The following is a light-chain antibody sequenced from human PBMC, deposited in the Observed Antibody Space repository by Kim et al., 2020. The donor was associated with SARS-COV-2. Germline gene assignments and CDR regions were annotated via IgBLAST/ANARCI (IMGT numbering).Light chain of an antibody. CDR1: QGVGSD. V-gene: IGKV3-15*01. CDR2: GAS. Sequence: SPGERATLSCRASQGVGSDLAWDQQKPGQAPRLLIYGASTRATGIPARFSGSGSGTDFTLTIGSLQSEDFAVYYCQQYHNWPPLTFGGGTKVDIK. CDR3: QQYHNWPPLT. J-gene: IGKJ4*01.